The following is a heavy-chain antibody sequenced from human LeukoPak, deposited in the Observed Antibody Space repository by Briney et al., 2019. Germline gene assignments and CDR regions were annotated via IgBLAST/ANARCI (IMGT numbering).Heavy chain of an antibody. D-gene: IGHD3-22*01. CDR2: IYYSGST. J-gene: IGHJ4*02. CDR1: GGSVSGYF. V-gene: IGHV4-59*08. CDR3: ASERGDYDSSGYYWAY. Sequence: KASETLSLTCTVSGGSVSGYFWSWIRQPPGKGLEWIGYIYYSGSTNYNPSLKSRVTISVDTSKNQFSLKLSSVTAADTAVYYCASERGDYDSSGYYWAYWGQGTLVAVSS.